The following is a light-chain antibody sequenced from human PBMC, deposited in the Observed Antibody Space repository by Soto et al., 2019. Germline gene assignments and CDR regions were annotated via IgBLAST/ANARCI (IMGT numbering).Light chain of an antibody. CDR2: DNN. CDR3: GTWDSSLSACWV. J-gene: IGLJ1*01. CDR1: SSNIGNNY. V-gene: IGLV1-51*01. Sequence: QSVLTQPPSVSAAPGQKVTISCSGSSSNIGNNYVSWYQQLPGTAPKLLIYDNNKRPSGIPDRFSGSKSGTSATLGITRLQTGDEADYYCGTWDSSLSACWVFGTGTKLTVL.